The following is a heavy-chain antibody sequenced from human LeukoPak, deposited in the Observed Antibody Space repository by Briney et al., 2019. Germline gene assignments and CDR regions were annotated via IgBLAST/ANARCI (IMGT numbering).Heavy chain of an antibody. CDR2: ISSSGSTI. D-gene: IGHD6-13*01. V-gene: IGHV3-48*04. CDR3: ATNYGKYSSSHRWFDP. J-gene: IGHJ5*02. Sequence: GGSLRLSCAASGFSFSTYWMTWVRQAPGKGLEWVSYISSSGSTIYYADSVKGRFTISRDNAKNSLYLQMNSLRAGDTAVYYCATNYGKYSSSHRWFDPWGQGTLVTVSS. CDR1: GFSFSTYW.